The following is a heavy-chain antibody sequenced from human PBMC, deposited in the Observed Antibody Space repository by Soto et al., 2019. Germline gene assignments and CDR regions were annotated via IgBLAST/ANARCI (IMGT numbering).Heavy chain of an antibody. D-gene: IGHD2-2*01. J-gene: IGHJ5*02. V-gene: IGHV1-69*08. Sequence: QVQLVQSGAEVKKPGSSVKVSCKASGGTFSSYTISWVRQAPGQGLEWMGRIIPILGIANYAQKFQGRVTITADKSTSTAYMELSSLRSEDTAVYYCARDCSSTSCHNWFGPWGQGNLVTVSS. CDR1: GGTFSSYT. CDR2: IIPILGIA. CDR3: ARDCSSTSCHNWFGP.